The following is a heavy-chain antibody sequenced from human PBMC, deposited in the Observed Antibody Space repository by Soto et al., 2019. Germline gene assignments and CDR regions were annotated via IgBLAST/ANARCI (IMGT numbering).Heavy chain of an antibody. CDR1: GGSTSSDNY. Sequence: SETLSLTCTVSGGSTSSDNYWSWIRQPPGKGLEWIGHIYYSGNTDYNPSLRSRLAISIDTSKNQFSLKLSSVTAADTAVYFCARDGGESSDALYYFHSWGAGSLVTV. D-gene: IGHD2-2*01. CDR3: ARDGGESSDALYYFHS. V-gene: IGHV4-30-4*01. CDR2: IYYSGNT. J-gene: IGHJ4*02.